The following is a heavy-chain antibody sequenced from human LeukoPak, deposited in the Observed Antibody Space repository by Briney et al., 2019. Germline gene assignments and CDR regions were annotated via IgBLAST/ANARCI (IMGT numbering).Heavy chain of an antibody. D-gene: IGHD6-19*01. CDR2: IYHSGST. V-gene: IGHV4-38-2*02. Sequence: SETLSLTCTVSGYSISRGYYWGWIRQPPGKGLEWIGSIYHSGSTYYNPSLKSRVTISVDTSKNQFSLKLSSVTAADTAVYYCARFGGARKYSSGWYDYYYYMDVWGKGTTVTVSS. CDR1: GYSISRGYY. CDR3: ARFGGARKYSSGWYDYYYYMDV. J-gene: IGHJ6*03.